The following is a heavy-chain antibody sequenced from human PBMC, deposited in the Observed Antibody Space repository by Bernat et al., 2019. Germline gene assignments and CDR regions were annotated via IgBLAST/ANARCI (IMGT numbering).Heavy chain of an antibody. CDR2: IRIKANNYAT. CDR3: SRQEYCKSGSFPAIDL. V-gene: IGHV3-73*01. D-gene: IGHD1-26*01. CDR1: GFSFSAST. Sequence: EVQLVESGGGLVQPGGSLKLSCAASGFSFSASTMHWVRQSSGRGLEWIGRIRIKANNYATAYAASVEGRFTISRDDSKNTAYLQMNSLKTEDTAVYYCSRQEYCKSGSFPAIDLWGQGTLVTVSS. J-gene: IGHJ5*02.